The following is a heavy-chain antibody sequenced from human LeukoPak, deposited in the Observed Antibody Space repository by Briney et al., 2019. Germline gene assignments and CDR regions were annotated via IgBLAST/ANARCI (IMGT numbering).Heavy chain of an antibody. V-gene: IGHV1-2*02. CDR1: GYTFTAYY. D-gene: IGHD5-18*01. J-gene: IGHJ4*02. CDR3: ARAVYSYGYFDY. Sequence: ASVTVSCKASGYTFTAYYMHWVRQAPGQGLEWMGWINPNSGGTNYAQKFQGRVTMTRDASITTAYMELSRLRSDDTAVYYCARAVYSYGYFDYWGQGTLVTVSS. CDR2: INPNSGGT.